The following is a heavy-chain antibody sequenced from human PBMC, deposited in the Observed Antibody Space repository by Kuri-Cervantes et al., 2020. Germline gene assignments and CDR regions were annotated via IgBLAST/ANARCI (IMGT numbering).Heavy chain of an antibody. CDR2: ISWDGGST. J-gene: IGHJ6*03. CDR1: GFTFDDYA. CDR3: ARRREVGEYHYHYYYMDV. V-gene: IGHV3-43D*04. D-gene: IGHD1-26*01. Sequence: GESLKISCAASGFTFDDYAMHWVRQAPGKGLEWISLISWDGGSTYYADSVKGRFTISRDNSKNSLYLQMNSLRAEDTALYYCARRREVGEYHYHYYYMDVWGKGTTVTVSS.